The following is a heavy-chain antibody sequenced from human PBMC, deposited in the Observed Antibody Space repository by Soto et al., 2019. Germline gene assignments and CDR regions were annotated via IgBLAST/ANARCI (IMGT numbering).Heavy chain of an antibody. Sequence: NPSETLALTCAVSGGSISSGGYSWSWIRQPPGKGMEWIGYIYHSGSTYYNPSLKSRVTISVDRSKNQFSLKLSSVTAADTAVYYGARGHRLVLGYWGQGTLVTVSS. CDR2: IYHSGST. CDR1: GGSISSGGYS. V-gene: IGHV4-30-2*01. CDR3: ARGHRLVLGY. D-gene: IGHD6-19*01. J-gene: IGHJ4*02.